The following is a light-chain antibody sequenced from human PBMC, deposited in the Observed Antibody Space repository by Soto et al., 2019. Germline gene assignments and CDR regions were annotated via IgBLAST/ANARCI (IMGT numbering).Light chain of an antibody. CDR1: QSVRSD. CDR3: QQYVNWPPTFT. J-gene: IGKJ2*01. Sequence: EIVMTQSPATLSVSPGERATLSCRASQSVRSDFAWYQQKPGQAPRLLIYAASTRATGIPARFSGSGSGTEFTVSISSLQSEDFAVYYCQQYVNWPPTFTFGQGTKLEIK. V-gene: IGKV3D-15*01. CDR2: AAS.